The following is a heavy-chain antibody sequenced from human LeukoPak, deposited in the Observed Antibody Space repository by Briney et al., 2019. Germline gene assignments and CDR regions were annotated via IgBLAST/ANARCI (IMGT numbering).Heavy chain of an antibody. D-gene: IGHD6-19*01. Sequence: SETLSLTCAVYGGSFSGYYWSWIGQPPGKGLEWIGEINHSGSTNYNPSLKSRVTISVDTSKNQFSLKLSSVTAADTAVYYCARGPRWLGQYFQHWGQGTLVTVSS. J-gene: IGHJ1*01. CDR3: ARGPRWLGQYFQH. CDR1: GGSFSGYY. V-gene: IGHV4-34*01. CDR2: INHSGST.